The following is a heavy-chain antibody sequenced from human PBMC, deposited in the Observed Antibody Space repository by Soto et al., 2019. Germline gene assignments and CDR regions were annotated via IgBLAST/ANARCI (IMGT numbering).Heavy chain of an antibody. Sequence: QAQMVQSGAEVKNPGASVKVSCKASGYSFSTYGVSWIRQAPGQGLEWMGWNSADNGNTNYAERFQGRLTMTTDTSTNTVFMELRSVRSDDTAIYFCARDGTPYNWFDPWGQGTLVTGSS. D-gene: IGHD1-26*01. CDR3: ARDGTPYNWFDP. V-gene: IGHV1-18*01. J-gene: IGHJ5*02. CDR1: GYSFSTYG. CDR2: NSADNGNT.